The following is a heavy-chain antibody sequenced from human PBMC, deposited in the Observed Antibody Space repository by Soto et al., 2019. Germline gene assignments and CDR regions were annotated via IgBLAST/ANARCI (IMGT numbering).Heavy chain of an antibody. J-gene: IGHJ2*01. Sequence: QVQLVQSGAEVKKPGSSVTVSCKASGGTFSSYTISWVRQAPGQGLEWMGGIIPIFGTANYAQKFQGRVTITADESTSTAYMELRSLRSADTAVYYCARGNHRWLQLGYFDLWGRGTLVTVSS. V-gene: IGHV1-69*12. D-gene: IGHD5-12*01. CDR1: GGTFSSYT. CDR3: ARGNHRWLQLGYFDL. CDR2: IIPIFGTA.